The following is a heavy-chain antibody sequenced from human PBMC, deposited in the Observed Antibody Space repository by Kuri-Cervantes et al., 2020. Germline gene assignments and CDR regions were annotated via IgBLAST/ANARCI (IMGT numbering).Heavy chain of an antibody. D-gene: IGHD4-17*01. Sequence: SVKVSCKASGGTFSSYAISWVRQAPGQGLERMGGIIPIFGTANYAQKFQGRVTITADKSTSTAYMELSSLRSEDTAVYYCARGPPTLYGDYLNYYYYMDVWGKGTTVTVSS. CDR1: GGTFSSYA. J-gene: IGHJ6*03. CDR3: ARGPPTLYGDYLNYYYYMDV. V-gene: IGHV1-69*06. CDR2: IIPIFGTA.